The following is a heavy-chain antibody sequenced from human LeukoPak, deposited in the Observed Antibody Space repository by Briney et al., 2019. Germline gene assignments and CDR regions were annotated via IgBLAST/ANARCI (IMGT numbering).Heavy chain of an antibody. CDR2: ISGSGGST. CDR1: GFTFSSYW. J-gene: IGHJ4*02. CDR3: AKGAVDTAIPLYEPHYGY. V-gene: IGHV3-23*01. D-gene: IGHD5-18*01. Sequence: QPGGSLGLSCAASGFTFSSYWMHWVRHVPGKGLEWVSAISGSGGSTYYADSVKGRFTISRDNSKNTLYLQMNSLRAEDTAVYYCAKGAVDTAIPLYEPHYGYWGQGTLVTVSS.